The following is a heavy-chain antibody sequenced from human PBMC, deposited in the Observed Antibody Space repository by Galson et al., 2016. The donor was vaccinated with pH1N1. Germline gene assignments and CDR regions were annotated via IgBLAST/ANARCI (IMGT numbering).Heavy chain of an antibody. V-gene: IGHV3-11*01. D-gene: IGHD6-13*01. CDR2: IGSSGNV. CDR1: GFTLSDYY. Sequence: SLRLSCAASGFTLSDYYMNWIRETPERGLEWLSSIGSSGNVAYADSVKGRFTIPRDNAQNSLLLQMDSLRVDDTALYYCAREWGIGAAGPLDSWGQGALVIASS. CDR3: AREWGIGAAGPLDS. J-gene: IGHJ4*02.